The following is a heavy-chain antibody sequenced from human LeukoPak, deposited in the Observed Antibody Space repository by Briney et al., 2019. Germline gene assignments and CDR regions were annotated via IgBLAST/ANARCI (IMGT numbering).Heavy chain of an antibody. V-gene: IGHV4-34*01. Sequence: SETLSLTCAVYGGSFSGYYWSWIRQPPGKGLEWIGEINHSGSTNYNPSLKSQVTISVDTSKNQFSLKLSSVTAADTAVYYCARGTMFPYYFDYWGQGTLVTVSS. J-gene: IGHJ4*02. CDR2: INHSGST. CDR3: ARGTMFPYYFDY. CDR1: GGSFSGYY. D-gene: IGHD3-10*02.